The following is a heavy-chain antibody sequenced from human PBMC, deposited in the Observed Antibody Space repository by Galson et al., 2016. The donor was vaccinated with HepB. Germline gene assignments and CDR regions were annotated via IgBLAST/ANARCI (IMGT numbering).Heavy chain of an antibody. CDR3: ARPASMGTSGSSSRAFDY. D-gene: IGHD6-6*01. CDR1: GVSINSSHSY. CDR2: IYYTGGP. J-gene: IGHJ4*02. Sequence: SETLSLTCAVSGVSINSSHSYWGWIRQPPGKGLEWIGSIYYTGGPYYNPSLKSRVTISVDTAKNQFSLKVNSVTAADTAVYYCARPASMGTSGSSSRAFDYWGQGTLVTVSS. V-gene: IGHV4-39*01.